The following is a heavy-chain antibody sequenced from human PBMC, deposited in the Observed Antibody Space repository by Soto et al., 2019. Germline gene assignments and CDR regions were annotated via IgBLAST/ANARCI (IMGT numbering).Heavy chain of an antibody. Sequence: PSETLSLTCTVSGGSIRSGGYYWSWVRQSPRRGLEWIGNIYYSGSTYYNPSLKSRLTISVDTSKNQFSLNLSSVTAADTAVYYCARDRLMATAGTARHYSGLDVWGQGTTVTVS. CDR1: GGSIRSGGYY. J-gene: IGHJ6*02. CDR3: ARDRLMATAGTARHYSGLDV. D-gene: IGHD5-18*01. V-gene: IGHV4-31*03. CDR2: IYYSGST.